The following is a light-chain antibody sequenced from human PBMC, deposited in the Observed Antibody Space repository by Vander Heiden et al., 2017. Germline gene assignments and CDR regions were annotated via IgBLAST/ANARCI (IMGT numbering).Light chain of an antibody. J-gene: IGLJ3*02. Sequence: QSVLTQSPSASATPGQRVSISCSGSSSNVGSNSVNWYHQSPATAPKLLIYSNDQRPSGVPDRCSGSTSATSASLAISGLQSDDEAGYYCEAWDDSLNAPLFGGGTTLTVL. CDR2: SND. CDR3: EAWDDSLNAPL. V-gene: IGLV1-44*01. CDR1: SSNVGSNS.